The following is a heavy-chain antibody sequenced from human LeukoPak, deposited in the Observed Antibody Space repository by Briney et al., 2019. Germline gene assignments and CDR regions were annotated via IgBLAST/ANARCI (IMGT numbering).Heavy chain of an antibody. CDR2: INPNSGGT. Sequence: GASVKVSCKASGYTFTGYYMNWVRQAPGQGLEWMGWINPNSGGTNYAQKFQGRVTMTRDTSISTAYMELSRLRSDDTAVYYCARVWRYSYGYPSGYWGQGTLVTVSS. D-gene: IGHD5-18*01. CDR1: GYTFTGYY. J-gene: IGHJ4*02. V-gene: IGHV1-2*02. CDR3: ARVWRYSYGYPSGY.